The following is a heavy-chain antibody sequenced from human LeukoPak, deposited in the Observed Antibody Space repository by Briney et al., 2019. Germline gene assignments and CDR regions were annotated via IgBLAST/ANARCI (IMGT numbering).Heavy chain of an antibody. CDR2: ISSSGSTI. D-gene: IGHD6-13*01. CDR1: GFTFSSYE. CDR3: AREGAAAGSPSLDY. Sequence: PGGSLRLSCAASGFTFSSYEMNWVRQAPGKGLEWVSYISSSGSTIYYADSVKGRFTISRDNAKNSLYLQMNSLRAEDTAVYYCAREGAAAGSPSLDYWGQGTLVTVS. V-gene: IGHV3-48*03. J-gene: IGHJ4*02.